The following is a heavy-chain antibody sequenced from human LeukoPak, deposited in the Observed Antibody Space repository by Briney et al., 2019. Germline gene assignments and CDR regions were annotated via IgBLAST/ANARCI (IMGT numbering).Heavy chain of an antibody. CDR3: ARDGGAAAGTWGTDWFDP. CDR2: IYYSGGT. CDR1: GGSISSHY. V-gene: IGHV4-59*11. D-gene: IGHD6-13*01. Sequence: SETLSLTCTVSGGSISSHYWSWMRQPPGKGLEWIGYIYYSGGTNYNPSLKSRVTISVDTSKNQFSLKLSSVTAADTAVYYCARDGGAAAGTWGTDWFDPWGQGTLVTVSS. J-gene: IGHJ5*02.